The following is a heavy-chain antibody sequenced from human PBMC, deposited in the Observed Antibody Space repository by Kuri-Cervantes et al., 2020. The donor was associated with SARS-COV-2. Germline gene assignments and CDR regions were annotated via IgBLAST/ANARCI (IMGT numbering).Heavy chain of an antibody. D-gene: IGHD1-26*01. J-gene: IGHJ6*03. V-gene: IGHV3-23*01. Sequence: GGSLRLSCAASGFTFSSYTMSWVRQAPGKGLEGVSAISGSGGSTYYADSVKGRFTISRDNSKNTLYLQINSLRAEDTAVYYCAKGGSVVGATIYYYYYMDVWGKGTTVTVSS. CDR1: GFTFSSYT. CDR2: ISGSGGST. CDR3: AKGGSVVGATIYYYYYMDV.